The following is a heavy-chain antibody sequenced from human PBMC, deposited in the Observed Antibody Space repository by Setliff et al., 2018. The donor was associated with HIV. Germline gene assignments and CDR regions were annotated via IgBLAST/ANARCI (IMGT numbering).Heavy chain of an antibody. CDR2: IWYDGSNK. CDR1: GFSFSNYG. V-gene: IGHV3-33*01. J-gene: IGHJ6*03. CDR3: AREGDYDLWSGFHYYYYYYMDV. D-gene: IGHD3-3*01. Sequence: GGSLRLSCAASGFSFSNYGMHWVRQAPGKGLEWVAVIWYDGSNKYYADSVKGRFTISRDNSKNTLYLQMNSLRAEDTAVYYCAREGDYDLWSGFHYYYYYYMDVWGKGTTVTVSS.